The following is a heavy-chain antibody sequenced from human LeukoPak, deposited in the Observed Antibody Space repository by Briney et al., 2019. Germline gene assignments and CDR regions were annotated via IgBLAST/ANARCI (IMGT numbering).Heavy chain of an antibody. D-gene: IGHD1-14*01. CDR3: TRDRSRAEDD. CDR1: GFTFSGHL. V-gene: IGHV3-7*01. Sequence: GGWLRLSCAASGFTFSGHLMSWVRQSPGEGLEWVANINQGGSDKYYVDSVKGRFTISRDNANNLLYLQMNSLRGEDTAVYYCTRDRSRAEDDWGQGTLVTVSS. J-gene: IGHJ4*02. CDR2: INQGGSDK.